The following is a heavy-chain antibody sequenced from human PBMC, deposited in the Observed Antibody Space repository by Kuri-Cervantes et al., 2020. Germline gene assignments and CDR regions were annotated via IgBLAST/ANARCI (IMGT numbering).Heavy chain of an antibody. D-gene: IGHD5-18*01. CDR3: ARPDVDTASGFTGGRFDY. J-gene: IGHJ4*02. Sequence: ASVKVSCKASGYTFTSYGISWVRQAPGQGLEWMGIINPSGGSTSYAQKFQGRVTMTRDTSTSTVYMELSSLRSEDTAVYYCARPDVDTASGFTGGRFDYWGQGTLVTVSS. V-gene: IGHV1-46*01. CDR1: GYTFTSYG. CDR2: INPSGGST.